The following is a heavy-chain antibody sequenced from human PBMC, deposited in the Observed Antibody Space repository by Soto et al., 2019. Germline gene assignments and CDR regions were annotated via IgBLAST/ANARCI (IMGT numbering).Heavy chain of an antibody. V-gene: IGHV3-23*01. CDR1: GFTFSSYA. D-gene: IGHD2-15*01. CDR2: ISGSGGST. CDR3: AKDAIKYCSGGSCYSSDY. J-gene: IGHJ4*02. Sequence: EVQLLESGGGLVQPGGSLRLSCAASGFTFSSYAMGWVRQAPGKGLEWVSAISGSGGSTYYADSVKGRFTISRDNSKNTLYLQMNSLRAEDTAVYYCAKDAIKYCSGGSCYSSDYWGQGTLVTVSS.